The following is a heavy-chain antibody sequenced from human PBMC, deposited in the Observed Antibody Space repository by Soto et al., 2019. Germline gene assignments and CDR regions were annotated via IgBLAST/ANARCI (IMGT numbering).Heavy chain of an antibody. J-gene: IGHJ3*02. V-gene: IGHV3-48*03. CDR3: ARGGYYYDTRDAFDI. CDR1: GXTFSSYE. Sequence: LRLSFAASGXTFSSYEMNWVRQAPGKGLEWVSYISSSGSTIYYADSVKGRFTISRDNAKNSLYLQMNSLRAEDTAVYYCARGGYYYDTRDAFDIWGQGTMVTV. D-gene: IGHD3-22*01. CDR2: ISSSGSTI.